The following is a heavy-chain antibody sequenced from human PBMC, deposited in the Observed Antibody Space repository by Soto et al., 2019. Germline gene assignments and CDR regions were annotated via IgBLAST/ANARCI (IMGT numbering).Heavy chain of an antibody. CDR2: VYHTGRT. CDR3: ATDLPGDYSPFFYY. CDR1: GASISNNNW. J-gene: IGHJ4*02. V-gene: IGHV4-4*02. D-gene: IGHD4-17*01. Sequence: QVQLQESGPGLVKPSGTLSLTCDVSGASISNNNWWSWVRQPPGKAPEWIGEVYHTGRTNYNPSLRSRVLISVDKSKNQSSLGLSAVTAAESAVYYCATDLPGDYSPFFYYWGKGVRVTVSP.